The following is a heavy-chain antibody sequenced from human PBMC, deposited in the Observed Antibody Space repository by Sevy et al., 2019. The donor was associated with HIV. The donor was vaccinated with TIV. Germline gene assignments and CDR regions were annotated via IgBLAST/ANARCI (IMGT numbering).Heavy chain of an antibody. Sequence: GESLKISCKGHGYSFTSHWIGWVRQMPGKGLDWMGIIFPGDSETRYSPPFQGEVTISADKSISTAFLQWGSLKASDTAIYYCARSRSGYFDSSGYYINWGQGTLVTVSS. CDR3: ARSRSGYFDSSGYYIN. D-gene: IGHD3-22*01. J-gene: IGHJ4*02. CDR2: IFPGDSET. V-gene: IGHV5-51*01. CDR1: GYSFTSHW.